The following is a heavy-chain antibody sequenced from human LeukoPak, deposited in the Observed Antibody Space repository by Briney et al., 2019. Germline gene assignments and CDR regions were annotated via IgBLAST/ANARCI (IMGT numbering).Heavy chain of an antibody. Sequence: SGTLSLTCAVSGGSISSSNWWSWARQPPGKGLEWIGEIYHSGSTNYNPSLKSRVTISVDKSKNQFSLKLSSVTAADTAVYYCARVGYCSGGSCYAGFGWFDPWGQGTLVTVSS. V-gene: IGHV4-4*02. D-gene: IGHD2-15*01. CDR3: ARVGYCSGGSCYAGFGWFDP. CDR1: GGSISSSNW. J-gene: IGHJ5*02. CDR2: IYHSGST.